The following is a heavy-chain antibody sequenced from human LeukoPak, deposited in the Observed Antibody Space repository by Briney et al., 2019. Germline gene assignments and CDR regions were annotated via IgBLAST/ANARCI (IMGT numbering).Heavy chain of an antibody. CDR1: GGSISSGGYY. D-gene: IGHD3-22*01. CDR2: IYYSGST. J-gene: IGHJ4*02. Sequence: SETLSLTRTVSGGSISSGGYYWSWIRQHPGKGLEWIGYIYYSGSTYYNPSLKSRVTISVDTSKNQFSLKLSSVTAADTAVYYCARDSPSSGYSNFDYWGQGTLVTVSS. V-gene: IGHV4-31*03. CDR3: ARDSPSSGYSNFDY.